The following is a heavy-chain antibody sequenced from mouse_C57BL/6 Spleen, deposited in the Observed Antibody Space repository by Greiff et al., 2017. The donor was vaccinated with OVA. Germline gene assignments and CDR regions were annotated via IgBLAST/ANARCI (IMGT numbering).Heavy chain of an antibody. V-gene: IGHV5-9*01. Sequence: EVNVVESGGGLVKPGGSLKLSCAASGFTFSSYTMSWVRQTPEKRLEWVATISGGGGNTYYPDSVKGRFTISRDNAKNTLYLQMSSLRSEDTALYYCARPLIYDGYYGGAMDYWGQGTSVTVSS. CDR2: ISGGGGNT. CDR1: GFTFSSYT. D-gene: IGHD2-3*01. CDR3: ARPLIYDGYYGGAMDY. J-gene: IGHJ4*01.